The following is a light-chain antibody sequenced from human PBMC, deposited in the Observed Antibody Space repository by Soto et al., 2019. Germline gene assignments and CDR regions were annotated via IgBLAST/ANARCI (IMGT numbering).Light chain of an antibody. V-gene: IGLV1-44*01. J-gene: IGLJ2*01. CDR2: YDN. CDR1: NSNIGSNT. Sequence: QSVLTQPPSASGTPGQRVTISCSGSNSNIGSNTVNWYQQLPGTAPKLLIYYDNLRPSGVPDRISGSKSGTSASLAISGLQSDDEADYYCCSYAGSSTVFGGGTKLTVL. CDR3: CSYAGSSTV.